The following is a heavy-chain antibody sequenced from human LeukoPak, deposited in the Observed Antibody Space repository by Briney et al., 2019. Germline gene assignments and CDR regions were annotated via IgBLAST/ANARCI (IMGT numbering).Heavy chain of an antibody. CDR2: IYYSGTT. V-gene: IGHV4-39*01. D-gene: IGHD3-10*01. J-gene: IGHJ5*02. Sequence: SEALSLTCTVSGESIRSGHYYWAWIRQTPGKGLQWIGSIYYSGTTYNNPSLESRVTISVDTPKNQFTLELISMTAADTAVYFCARQPKACTPGVYVTGKACWFDPWGQGRLVTVSS. CDR3: ARQPKACTPGVYVTGKACWFDP. CDR1: GESIRSGHYY.